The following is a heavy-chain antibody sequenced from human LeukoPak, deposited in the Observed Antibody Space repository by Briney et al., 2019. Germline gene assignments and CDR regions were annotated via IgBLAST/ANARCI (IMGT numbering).Heavy chain of an antibody. CDR3: ARGIYDSSGYYYFDY. D-gene: IGHD3-22*01. J-gene: IGHJ4*02. CDR2: ISSSSSTI. CDR1: GFTFSSYS. Sequence: PGGSLRLSCAASGFTFSSYSMNWVRQAPGKGLEWVSYISSSSSTIYYADSVKGRFTISRDNSKNTLYLQMNSLRAEDTAVYYCARGIYDSSGYYYFDYWGQGTLVIVSS. V-gene: IGHV3-48*01.